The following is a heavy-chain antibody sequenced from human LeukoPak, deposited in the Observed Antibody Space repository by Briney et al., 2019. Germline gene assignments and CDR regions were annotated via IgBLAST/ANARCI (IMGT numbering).Heavy chain of an antibody. CDR1: GFMFTTTG. J-gene: IGHJ4*02. CDR2: IWHDGNTQ. D-gene: IGHD5-12*01. V-gene: IGHV3-33*06. CDR3: AKGRYSGYDLGY. Sequence: GGSLRLSCAASGFMFTTTGMHWVRQAPGKGLEWVAVIWHDGNTQYYADSVKGRFTISRDNSKNTLYLQMNSLRAEDTAVYYCAKGRYSGYDLGYWGQGTLVTVSS.